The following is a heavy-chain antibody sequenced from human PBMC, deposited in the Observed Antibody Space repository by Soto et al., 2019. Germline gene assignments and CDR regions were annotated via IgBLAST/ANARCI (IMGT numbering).Heavy chain of an antibody. J-gene: IGHJ4*02. CDR2: FDPEDGDT. V-gene: IGHV1-24*01. CDR1: GYTLTGSS. CDR3: ATLNPYFDF. Sequence: GASVKVSCKVSGYTLTGSSMHWVRQAPGRGLEWMGGFDPEDGDTVYAQSFQGRVTMTEDSSTDTAYMELNSLTSADTAVYYCATLNPYFDFWGQGTPVTVSS.